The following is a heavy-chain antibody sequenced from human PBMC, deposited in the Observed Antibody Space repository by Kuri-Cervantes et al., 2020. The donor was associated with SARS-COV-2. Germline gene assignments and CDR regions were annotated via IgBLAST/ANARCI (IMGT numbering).Heavy chain of an antibody. CDR2: IYHSGCT. V-gene: IGHV4-38-2*02. Sequence: SETLSLTCTVSGYSVSSGYYWGWIRQPPGKGLEWIGSIYHSGCTYYNPSLKSRVTISVDTSKNQFSLKLSSATAADTAVYYCARTVTTTPDYWGQGTLVTVSS. CDR3: ARTVTTTPDY. J-gene: IGHJ4*02. D-gene: IGHD4-11*01. CDR1: GYSVSSGYY.